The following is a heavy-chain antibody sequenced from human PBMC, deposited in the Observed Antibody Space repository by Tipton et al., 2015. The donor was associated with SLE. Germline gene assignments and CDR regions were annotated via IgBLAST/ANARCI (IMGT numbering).Heavy chain of an antibody. J-gene: IGHJ1*01. CDR3: ARAYCSSSSCQRAECFQH. CDR2: TNRSGST. D-gene: IGHD2-2*01. V-gene: IGHV4-34*01. CDR1: GGSFSGYY. Sequence: TLSLTCAVYGGSFSGYYWSWIRQPPGKGLEWIGDTNRSGSTNYNPSLKSRVTISVDMSKNQFSLRLSSVTAADTAVYYCARAYCSSSSCQRAECFQHWGQGTLVTVSS.